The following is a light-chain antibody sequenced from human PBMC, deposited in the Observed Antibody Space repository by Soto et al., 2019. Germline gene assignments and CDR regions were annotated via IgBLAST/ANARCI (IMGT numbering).Light chain of an antibody. CDR1: QSVSSSY. J-gene: IGKJ5*01. Sequence: EIVLTQSPGTLSLSPGERATPSCRASQSVSSSYLAWYQQKPGQAPRLLIYGASSRATGIPDRFSGSGSGTDFTLTISRLEPEDFAVYYCQQRSNWPLTFGQGTRLEIK. V-gene: IGKV3D-20*02. CDR3: QQRSNWPLT. CDR2: GAS.